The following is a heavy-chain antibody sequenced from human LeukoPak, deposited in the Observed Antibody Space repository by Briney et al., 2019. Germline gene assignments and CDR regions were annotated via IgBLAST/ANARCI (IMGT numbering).Heavy chain of an antibody. CDR1: GFTFSSHA. CDR2: ISYDGSNK. D-gene: IGHD2-15*01. Sequence: GGSLRLSCAASGFTFSSHAMHWVRQAPGKGLEWVAVISYDGSNKYYADSVKGRFTISRDNSKNTLYLQMNSLRAEDTAVYYCARDGEICSGGSCYSNWFDPWGQGTLVTVSS. CDR3: ARDGEICSGGSCYSNWFDP. J-gene: IGHJ5*02. V-gene: IGHV3-30*04.